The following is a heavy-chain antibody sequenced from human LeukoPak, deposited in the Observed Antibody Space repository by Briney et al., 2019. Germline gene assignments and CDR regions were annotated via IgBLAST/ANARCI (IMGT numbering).Heavy chain of an antibody. Sequence: GESLKISCKGAGYSFTSYWIGWVRQMPGKGLEWMGIIYPGDSDTRYSPSFQGQVTISADKSISTAYLQWSSLKASDTAMYYCARHEPLLWFGQQYTWFDPWGQGTLVTVSS. J-gene: IGHJ5*02. CDR3: ARHEPLLWFGQQYTWFDP. CDR1: GYSFTSYW. D-gene: IGHD3-10*01. CDR2: IYPGDSDT. V-gene: IGHV5-51*01.